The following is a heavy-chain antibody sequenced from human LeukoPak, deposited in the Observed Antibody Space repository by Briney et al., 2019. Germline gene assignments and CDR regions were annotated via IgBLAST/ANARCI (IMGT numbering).Heavy chain of an antibody. CDR1: GFTFSNYA. D-gene: IGHD3-10*01. Sequence: PGGSLRLSCAASGFTFSNYAMSWVRQAPGKGLEWVSVISGSGGRTYYADSVKGRFTISRDNSRNTVYLQMNSLRVEDTAVYYCAKDRGIISDYWGQGTLVTVSS. V-gene: IGHV3-23*01. CDR2: ISGSGGRT. CDR3: AKDRGIISDY. J-gene: IGHJ4*02.